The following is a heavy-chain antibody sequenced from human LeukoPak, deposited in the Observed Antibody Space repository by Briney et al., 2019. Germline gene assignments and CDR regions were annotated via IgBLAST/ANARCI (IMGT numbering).Heavy chain of an antibody. V-gene: IGHV3-21*01. D-gene: IGHD5-24*01. CDR2: ISSSSSYI. Sequence: GGSLRLSCAASGFTFSSYNMNWVRQAPGKGLEWVSSISSSSSYIYYTDSVKGRFTISRDNAKNSLYLQMNSLRAEDTAVYYCAREYGYNTFDYWGQGPWSPSPQ. CDR3: AREYGYNTFDY. CDR1: GFTFSSYN. J-gene: IGHJ4*02.